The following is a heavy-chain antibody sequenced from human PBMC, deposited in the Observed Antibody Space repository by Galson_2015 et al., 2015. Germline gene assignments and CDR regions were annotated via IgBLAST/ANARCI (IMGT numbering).Heavy chain of an antibody. V-gene: IGHV3-23*01. CDR2: ITGDGDVT. CDR3: AKGDSSGGPYYLGY. D-gene: IGHD3-22*01. CDR1: GLTFIRHA. Sequence: SLRLSCAASGLTFIRHAMNWVRQAPGKGLEWVAGITGDGDVTGYADSVRGRFTISRDNSKNTLYLQMNSLRAEDTAVFYCAKGDSSGGPYYLGYWGQGTLVTVSS. J-gene: IGHJ4*02.